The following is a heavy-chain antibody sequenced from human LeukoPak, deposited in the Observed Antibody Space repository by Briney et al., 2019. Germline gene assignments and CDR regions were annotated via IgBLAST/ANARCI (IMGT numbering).Heavy chain of an antibody. CDR1: GFTFSSYA. V-gene: IGHV3-30*04. Sequence: GRSLRLSCAASGFTFSSYAMHWVRQAPGKGLEWVAVISYDGSNKYYADSVKGRFTISRDNSKNTLYLQMNSLRAEDTAVYYCARVSAYCSSTSCHYYYGMDVWGKGTTVTVSS. D-gene: IGHD2-2*01. CDR2: ISYDGSNK. J-gene: IGHJ6*04. CDR3: ARVSAYCSSTSCHYYYGMDV.